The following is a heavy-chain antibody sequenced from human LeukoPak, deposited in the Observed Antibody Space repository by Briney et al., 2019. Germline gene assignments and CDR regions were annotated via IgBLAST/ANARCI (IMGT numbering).Heavy chain of an antibody. CDR2: ISGSGGST. CDR3: ARRAGAYSHPYDY. Sequence: GGSLRLSCAASGFTFSSYGMSWVRQAPGKGLEWVSAISGSGGSTYYADSVKDRFTISRDNSKNTLYLQMNSLRAEDTAVYYCARRAGAYSHPYDYWGQGTLVTVSS. CDR1: GFTFSSYG. J-gene: IGHJ4*02. V-gene: IGHV3-23*01. D-gene: IGHD4/OR15-4a*01.